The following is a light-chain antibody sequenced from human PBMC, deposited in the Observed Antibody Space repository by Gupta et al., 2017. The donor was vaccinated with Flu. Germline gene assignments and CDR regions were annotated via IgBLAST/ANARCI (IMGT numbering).Light chain of an antibody. J-gene: IGLJ3*02. CDR1: SSDVGGYKY. Sequence: QSALTQPRSVSGAPGLSVTSSCIVTSSDVGGYKYVSWYQQHPGKAPKLIIYDVDKRPSGVPDRFSGSKSGNTASLTISGLQADDEADYYCCSYAGSYTWVFGGGTKLTVL. CDR2: DVD. CDR3: CSYAGSYTWV. V-gene: IGLV2-11*01.